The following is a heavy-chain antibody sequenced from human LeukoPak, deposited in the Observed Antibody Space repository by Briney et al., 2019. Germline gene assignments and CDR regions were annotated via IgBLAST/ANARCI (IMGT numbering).Heavy chain of an antibody. V-gene: IGHV1-2*02. J-gene: IGHJ4*02. CDR1: GYTISGYY. D-gene: IGHD1-26*01. Sequence: ASVNVSCKASGYTISGYYMHWVRQAPGQGLEWMGWINPNSGDTNYAQIFQGRVTMTGDTSISTAYMELSRLRSDDTAVYYCARDRYSGSYFFDYWGQGTLVTVSS. CDR2: INPNSGDT. CDR3: ARDRYSGSYFFDY.